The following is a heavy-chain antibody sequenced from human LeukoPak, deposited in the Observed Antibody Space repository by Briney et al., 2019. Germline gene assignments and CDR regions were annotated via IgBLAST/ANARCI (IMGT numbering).Heavy chain of an antibody. Sequence: GGSLRLSCAASGFTFSSYAMSWVRQAPGKGLEWVSAISGSGGSTYYVDSVKGRFTISRDNSKNTLYLQMNSLRAEDTAVYYCATHLEIGRYFDYWGQGTLVTVSS. J-gene: IGHJ4*02. CDR3: ATHLEIGRYFDY. V-gene: IGHV3-23*01. CDR1: GFTFSSYA. CDR2: ISGSGGST. D-gene: IGHD1-1*01.